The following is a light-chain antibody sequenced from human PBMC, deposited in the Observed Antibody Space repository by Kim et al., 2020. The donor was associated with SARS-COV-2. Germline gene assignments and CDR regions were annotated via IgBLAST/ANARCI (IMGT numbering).Light chain of an antibody. J-gene: IGLJ2*01. CDR3: QVWDSSSDHVV. V-gene: IGLV3-21*04. CDR1: NIGSQS. Sequence: SSVLTQPPSVSVAPGNTATITCGGNNIGSQSVHWYLQKSGQAPVMVSYYDSDRPSGIPERFSGSNSGNTATLTISRVEAGDEADYYCQVWDSSSDHVVFGGGTQLTVL. CDR2: YDS.